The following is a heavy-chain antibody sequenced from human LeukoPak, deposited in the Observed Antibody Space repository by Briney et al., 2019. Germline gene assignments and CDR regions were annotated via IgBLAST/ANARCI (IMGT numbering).Heavy chain of an antibody. CDR3: AKDNAYSSGWLYYFDY. V-gene: IGHV3-23*01. J-gene: IGHJ4*02. CDR2: ISGSGGST. D-gene: IGHD6-19*01. Sequence: GGSLRLSCAASGFTFSSYGMSWVRQAPGKGLEWVLAISGSGGSTYYADSVKGRFTISRDNSKNTLYLQMNSLRAEDTAVYYCAKDNAYSSGWLYYFDYWGQGTLVTVSS. CDR1: GFTFSSYG.